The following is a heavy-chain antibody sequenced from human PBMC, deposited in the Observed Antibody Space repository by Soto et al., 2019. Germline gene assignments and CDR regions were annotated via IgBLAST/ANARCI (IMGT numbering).Heavy chain of an antibody. V-gene: IGHV3-23*01. Sequence: QTGGSLRLSCAASGFTFSSYAMSWVRQAPGKGLEWVSAISGSGGSTYYADSVKGRFTISRDNSKNTLYLQMNSLRAEDTAVYYCAKGGYDILTGYPSDVWGQGTTVTVS. CDR2: ISGSGGST. D-gene: IGHD3-9*01. CDR1: GFTFSSYA. J-gene: IGHJ6*02. CDR3: AKGGYDILTGYPSDV.